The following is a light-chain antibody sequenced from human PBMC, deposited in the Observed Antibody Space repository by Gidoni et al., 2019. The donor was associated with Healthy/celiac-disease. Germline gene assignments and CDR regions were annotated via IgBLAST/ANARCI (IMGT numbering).Light chain of an antibody. CDR3: QQCYSTLWT. CDR2: WAS. CDR1: LSGLYSFNNNSY. Sequence: DIVMTHSPDPLAVSLGERATINCTSSLSGLYSFNNNSYLNWYQQKPGKPPKLLIYWASTRESGVPDRFSGSGSGTDFTLTISSLQAEDVAVYYCQQCYSTLWTFGQGTKVEIK. V-gene: IGKV4-1*01. J-gene: IGKJ1*01.